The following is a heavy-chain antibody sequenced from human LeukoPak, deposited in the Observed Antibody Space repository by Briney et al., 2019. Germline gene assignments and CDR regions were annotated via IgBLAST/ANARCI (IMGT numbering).Heavy chain of an antibody. D-gene: IGHD3/OR15-3a*01. Sequence: SETLSLTCAVYGGSFSGYYWTWIRQTPEKGLEWIGEMNPSGSTNYNPSLKSRVTISVDTSRNQFSLKLSSVTAADSAVYYCARRTGYLNYYYYYYMDVWGNGTTVTVSS. CDR2: MNPSGST. CDR3: ARRTGYLNYYYYYYMDV. CDR1: GGSFSGYY. J-gene: IGHJ6*03. V-gene: IGHV4-34*01.